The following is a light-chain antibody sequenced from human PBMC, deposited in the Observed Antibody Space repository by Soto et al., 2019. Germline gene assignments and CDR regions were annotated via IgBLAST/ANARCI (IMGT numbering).Light chain of an antibody. CDR2: LNSDGSH. J-gene: IGLJ3*02. V-gene: IGLV4-69*01. CDR1: SGHSSYA. CDR3: HPWGTGIPCV. Sequence: QPVLTQSPSASASLGASVKLTCTLSSGHSSYAIAWHQQQPEKGPRYLMKLNSDGSHSKGDGIPDRFPGSSSGAERYLTTSPLHSYYHPHYYSHPWGTGIPCVFGGGTMLTVL.